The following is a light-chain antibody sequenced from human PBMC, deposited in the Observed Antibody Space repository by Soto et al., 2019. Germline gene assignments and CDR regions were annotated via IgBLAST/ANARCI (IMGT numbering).Light chain of an antibody. V-gene: IGLV2-14*03. Sequence: QSVLTQPASVSGSPGQSLTIFCTGNSSDVGGYNYVSWYQQHPGSAPKLMIYDVSSRPSGVSNRFSGSKSGNTASLTISGLQAEDEADYYCSSYTSSFKLAVFGSGTKVTVL. CDR3: SSYTSSFKLAV. CDR2: DVS. J-gene: IGLJ1*01. CDR1: SSDVGGYNY.